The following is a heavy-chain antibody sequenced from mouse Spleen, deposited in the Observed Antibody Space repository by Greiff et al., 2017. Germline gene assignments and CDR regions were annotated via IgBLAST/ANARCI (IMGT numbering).Heavy chain of an antibody. V-gene: IGHV2-6*01. CDR3: ASSLLGRGYAMDY. CDR1: GFSLTSYG. J-gene: IGHJ4*01. Sequence: VQRVESGPGLVAPSQSLSITCTVSGFSLTSYGVDWVRQSPGKGLEWLGVIWGGGSTNYNSALKSRLSISKDNSKSQVFLKMNSLQTDDTAMYYCASSLLGRGYAMDYWGQGTSVTVSS. D-gene: IGHD6-1*01. CDR2: IWGGGST.